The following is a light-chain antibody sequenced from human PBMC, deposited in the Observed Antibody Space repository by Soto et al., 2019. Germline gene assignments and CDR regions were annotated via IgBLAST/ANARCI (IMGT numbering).Light chain of an antibody. V-gene: IGKV3-20*01. J-gene: IGKJ1*01. CDR2: GAS. Sequence: IVLTQSPGPLSLSPGERATLSCRASQSVSSRLAWYQQKPGQAPRLLISGASSRATGIPDRFSGSGSGTDFTLTISRLEPEDFAVYYCQRYGSSGTFGQGTKVDIK. CDR1: QSVSSR. CDR3: QRYGSSGT.